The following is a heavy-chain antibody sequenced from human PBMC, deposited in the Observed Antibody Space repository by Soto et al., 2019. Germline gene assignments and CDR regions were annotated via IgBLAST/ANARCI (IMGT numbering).Heavy chain of an antibody. CDR2: INHSGST. J-gene: IGHJ5*02. CDR3: ARGARIQLWYTGPLWS. Sequence: PSETLSLTCAVYGGSFSCYYWSWIRQPPGKGLEWIGEINHSGSTNYNPSLKSRVTISVDTSKNQFSLKLSSVTAADTAVYYCARGARIQLWYTGPLWSWGQGTLVTVSS. D-gene: IGHD5-18*01. CDR1: GGSFSCYY. V-gene: IGHV4-34*01.